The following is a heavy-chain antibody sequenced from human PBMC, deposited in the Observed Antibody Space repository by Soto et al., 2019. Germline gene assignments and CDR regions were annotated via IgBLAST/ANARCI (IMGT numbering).Heavy chain of an antibody. J-gene: IGHJ4*02. CDR2: IYYTGNT. V-gene: IGHV4-59*01. CDR1: GGSITSYY. CDR3: ARGDNRYYFYS. Sequence: QVQLQESGPGLVKPSETLSLTCTVSGGSITSYYWSWIRQPPGKGLEWIGYIYYTGNTNYNPSLESRVPISVDTSKNQFSLKLTSVTTADTAVYYCARGDNRYYFYSWGQGTLVTVSS. D-gene: IGHD1-20*01.